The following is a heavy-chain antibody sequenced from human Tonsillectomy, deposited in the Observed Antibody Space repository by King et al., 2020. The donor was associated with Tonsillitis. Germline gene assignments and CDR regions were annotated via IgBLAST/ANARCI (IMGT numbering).Heavy chain of an antibody. CDR1: GGSFSGYY. V-gene: IGHV4-34*01. J-gene: IGHJ3*02. D-gene: IGHD2-2*02. CDR2: INHSGST. CDR3: ARVRDCSSTSCYTLRNAFDI. Sequence: VQLQQWGAGLLKPSETLSLTCAVYGGSFSGYYWSWIRQPPGKGLEWIGEINHSGSTNYNPSLKSRVTISVDTSKNQFSLKLSPVTAADTAVYYCARVRDCSSTSCYTLRNAFDIWGQGTMVTVSS.